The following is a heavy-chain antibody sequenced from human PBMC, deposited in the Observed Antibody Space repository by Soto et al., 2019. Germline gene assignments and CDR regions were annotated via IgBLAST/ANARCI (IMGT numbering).Heavy chain of an antibody. CDR1: GFTFSDYY. D-gene: IGHD1-7*01. Sequence: GGSLRLSCAASGFTFSDYYMSWIRQAPGKGLEWVSYISSSSSYTNYADSVKGRFTISRDNAKNSLYLQMNSLRAEDTAVYYCARDRSRGRDWNYGGGWGQGTTVTVSS. J-gene: IGHJ6*02. CDR3: ARDRSRGRDWNYGGG. V-gene: IGHV3-11*06. CDR2: ISSSSSYT.